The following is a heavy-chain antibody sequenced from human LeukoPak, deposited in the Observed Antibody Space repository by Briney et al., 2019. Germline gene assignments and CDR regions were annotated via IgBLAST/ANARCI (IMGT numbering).Heavy chain of an antibody. D-gene: IGHD6-13*01. Sequence: GRSLTLSCAPSGFTFSNYAMSWARQAPGEGLEWVSAISGSVGNTYYADSVNGRFTIYIDNSQNTFFLQMDSLRADDTSIYYCAKGLTSTGTCYFDYWGQRTLVTVSS. CDR2: ISGSVGNT. V-gene: IGHV3-23*01. CDR3: AKGLTSTGTCYFDY. CDR1: GFTFSNYA. J-gene: IGHJ4*02.